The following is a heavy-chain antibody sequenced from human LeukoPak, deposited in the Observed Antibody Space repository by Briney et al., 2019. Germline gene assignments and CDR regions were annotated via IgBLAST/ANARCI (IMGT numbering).Heavy chain of an antibody. J-gene: IGHJ4*02. D-gene: IGHD1-26*01. Sequence: PGGSLRLSCAASGFTFGNYEMNWVRQAPGKGLEWISYISASGNPMFYADSVKGRFTISRDNAKNSLYLQMNSLRAEDTAVYYCARVGSSGSYPKGVYFDYWGQGTLVTVSS. CDR1: GFTFGNYE. CDR2: ISASGNPM. V-gene: IGHV3-48*03. CDR3: ARVGSSGSYPKGVYFDY.